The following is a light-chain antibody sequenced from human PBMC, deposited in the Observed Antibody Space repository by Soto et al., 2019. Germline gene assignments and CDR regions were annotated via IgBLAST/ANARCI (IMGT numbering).Light chain of an antibody. CDR3: CSYAGSSTFYV. J-gene: IGLJ1*01. CDR1: SSDVGSYNL. Sequence: QTALTQPASVCGSPGQSITISCTGTSSDVGSYNLVSWYQQHPGKAPKLMIYEVSKRPSGVSNRFSGSKSGNTASLTISGLQAEDEADYYCCSYAGSSTFYVFGTGTKVTVL. CDR2: EVS. V-gene: IGLV2-23*02.